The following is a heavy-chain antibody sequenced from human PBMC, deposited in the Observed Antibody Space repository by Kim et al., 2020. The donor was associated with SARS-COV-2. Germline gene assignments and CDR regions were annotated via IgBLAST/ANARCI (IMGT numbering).Heavy chain of an antibody. CDR3: AREFGTTVGSSFFYF. Sequence: GGSLRLSCAASGFLFRTHAMNWVRQAPGKGLEWVASMSGPGESTYYADSVRGRFAIFRDNSKNTLYLQLTGLTVGDTAIYYCAREFGTTVGSSFFYFWG. J-gene: IGHJ4*01. D-gene: IGHD4-17*01. CDR2: MSGPGEST. V-gene: IGHV3-23*01. CDR1: GFLFRTHA.